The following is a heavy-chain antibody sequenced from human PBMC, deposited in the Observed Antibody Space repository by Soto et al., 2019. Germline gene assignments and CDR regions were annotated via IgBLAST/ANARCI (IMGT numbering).Heavy chain of an antibody. D-gene: IGHD3-22*01. V-gene: IGHV3-33*01. CDR1: GFTFTTYG. J-gene: IGHJ1*01. CDR3: VPSESSVNIDYFQN. Sequence: PGGSLRLSCGTSGFTFTTYGFHWVRQAPGKGLEWVAVIWYDGTKKYCAESVKGRFTVSRDNSKNMLNLQLDSLRAEDTALYYYVPSESSVNIDYFQNWGRGTQVTVS. CDR2: IWYDGTKK.